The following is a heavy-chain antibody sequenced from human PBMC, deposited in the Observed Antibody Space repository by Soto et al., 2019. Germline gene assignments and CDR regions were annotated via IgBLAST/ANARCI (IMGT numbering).Heavy chain of an antibody. CDR3: ARDNGMAGSFDP. J-gene: IGHJ5*02. D-gene: IGHD2-8*01. CDR1: VFTFSRYS. V-gene: IGHV3-48*02. CDR2: ITSSSSTL. Sequence: GGSLILSCAASVFTFSRYSMNWVRQAPGKGLEWISYITSSSSTLYYADSVKGRFTISRDNAKNSLYLQMNSLRDEDTAMYYCARDNGMAGSFDPWGQGTLVTVSS.